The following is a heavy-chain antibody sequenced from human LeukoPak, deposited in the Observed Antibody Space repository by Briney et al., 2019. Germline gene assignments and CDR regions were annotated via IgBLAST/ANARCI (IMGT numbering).Heavy chain of an antibody. D-gene: IGHD1-26*01. J-gene: IGHJ3*02. V-gene: IGHV4-59*01. CDR1: GGSISSYY. CDR2: IYYSGGT. CDR3: ARAVRVGTTNAFDI. Sequence: SETLSLTCTVSGGSISSYYWSWIRQPPGKGLEWIGYIYYSGGTNYNPSLKSRVTISVDTSKNQLSLKLSSVTAADTAVYYCARAVRVGTTNAFDIWGQGTMVTVSS.